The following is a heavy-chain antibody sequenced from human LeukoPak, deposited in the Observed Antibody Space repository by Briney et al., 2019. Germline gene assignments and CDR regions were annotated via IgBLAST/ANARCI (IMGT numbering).Heavy chain of an antibody. CDR3: ARDRYYDSFGYYTGDP. V-gene: IGHV3-7*01. Sequence: PGGSLRLSCAASGFTFSSYWMSWVRQAPGKGLEWVANIKQDGSEKYYVDSVKGRFTISRDNAKNSLYLQMNSLRAEDTAVYYCARDRYYDSFGYYTGDPWGQGTLVTVSS. J-gene: IGHJ5*02. CDR1: GFTFSSYW. CDR2: IKQDGSEK. D-gene: IGHD3-22*01.